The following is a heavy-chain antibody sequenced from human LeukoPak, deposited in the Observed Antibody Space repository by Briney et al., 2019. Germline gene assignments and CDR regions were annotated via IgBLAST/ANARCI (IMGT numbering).Heavy chain of an antibody. CDR1: GYTFTSYG. D-gene: IGHD2-15*01. CDR3: ARAGYCSGGSCYEKY. Sequence: ASVXVSCKASGYTFTSYGISWVRQAPGQGLEWMGWISAYNGNTNYAQKLQGRVTMTTDTSTSTAYMELRSLRSDDTAVYYCARAGYCSGGSCYEKYWGQGTLVTVSS. J-gene: IGHJ4*02. CDR2: ISAYNGNT. V-gene: IGHV1-18*01.